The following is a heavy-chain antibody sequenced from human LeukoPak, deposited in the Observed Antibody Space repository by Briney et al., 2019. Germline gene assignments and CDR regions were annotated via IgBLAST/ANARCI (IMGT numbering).Heavy chain of an antibody. CDR3: ARGLWSAPFDY. V-gene: IGHV1-69*13. CDR2: IIPIFGTA. D-gene: IGHD3-10*01. Sequence: ASVKVSCKASGGTFSSYAISWVRQAPGQGREWMGGIIPIFGTANYAQKFQGRVTITADESTSTAYMELSSLRSEDTAVYYCARGLWSAPFDYWGQGTLVTVSS. J-gene: IGHJ4*02. CDR1: GGTFSSYA.